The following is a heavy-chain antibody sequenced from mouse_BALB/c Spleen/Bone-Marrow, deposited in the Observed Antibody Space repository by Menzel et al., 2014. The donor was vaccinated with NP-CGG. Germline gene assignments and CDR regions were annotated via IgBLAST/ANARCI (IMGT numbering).Heavy chain of an antibody. D-gene: IGHD1-1*01. Sequence: VQLQESGAELARPGASVNLSCKASGYTFTSYWMQWVKQRPGQGLEWIGAIYPGDGDTRYTQKFKGKATLTADKSSSTAYMQLSSLASEDSAVYYCAAYYGSSYWAMDYWGQGTSVTASS. V-gene: IGHV1-87*01. CDR3: AAYYGSSYWAMDY. CDR1: GYTFTSYW. CDR2: IYPGDGDT. J-gene: IGHJ4*01.